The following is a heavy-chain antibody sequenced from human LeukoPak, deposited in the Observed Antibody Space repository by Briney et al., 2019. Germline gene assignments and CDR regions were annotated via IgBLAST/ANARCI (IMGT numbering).Heavy chain of an antibody. J-gene: IGHJ3*02. D-gene: IGHD1-26*01. V-gene: IGHV4-59*01. CDR1: GGSISSYY. Sequence: SETLSLTCTVSGGSISSYYWSWIRQPPGKGLEWIGYIYYSGSTNYNPSLKSRVTISVDTSKNQFSLKLSSVTAADTAVYYCARDRESGSYYYAFDIWGQGTMVTVSS. CDR3: ARDRESGSYYYAFDI. CDR2: IYYSGST.